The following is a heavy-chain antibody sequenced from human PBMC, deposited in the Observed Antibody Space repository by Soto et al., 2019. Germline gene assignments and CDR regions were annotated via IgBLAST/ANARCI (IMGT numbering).Heavy chain of an antibody. J-gene: IGHJ6*02. D-gene: IGHD6-13*01. CDR2: ISYDRSNK. Sequence: GGSLRLSCAASGFTFSSYGMHWVRQAPGKGLEWVAVISYDRSNKYNADTVKGRFNISRDNSKNTLYLQVNSLRVEDTAVYYCAKDGTPSPPSGYGMDVWGQGT. V-gene: IGHV3-30*18. CDR1: GFTFSSYG. CDR3: AKDGTPSPPSGYGMDV.